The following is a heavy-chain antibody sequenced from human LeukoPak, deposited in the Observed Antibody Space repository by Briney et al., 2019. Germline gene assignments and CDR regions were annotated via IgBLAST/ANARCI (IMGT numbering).Heavy chain of an antibody. V-gene: IGHV3-48*03. CDR1: GFTFSDYE. J-gene: IGHJ4*02. CDR2: ISISGTTI. Sequence: GGSLRLSCAASGFTFSDYEMNWVRQAPGKGLEWLSHISISGTTIHYADSVKGRFTISRDNAKNSVYLQMTSLRAEDTALYYCVYGDFVRTVKYFDYWGQGTLVTVSS. D-gene: IGHD4-17*01. CDR3: VYGDFVRTVKYFDY.